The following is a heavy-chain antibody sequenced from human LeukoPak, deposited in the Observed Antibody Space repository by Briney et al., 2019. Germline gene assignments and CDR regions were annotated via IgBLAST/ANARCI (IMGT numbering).Heavy chain of an antibody. D-gene: IGHD1-20*01. CDR3: ARVTGTDFDY. V-gene: IGHV1-69*04. Sequence: SVKVSCKASGGTFSSYAISWVRQAPGQGLAWMGRIIPILGIANYAQKFQGRVTITADKSTSTAYMELSSLRSEDTAVYYCARVTGTDFDYWGQGTLVTVSS. CDR1: GGTFSSYA. J-gene: IGHJ4*02. CDR2: IIPILGIA.